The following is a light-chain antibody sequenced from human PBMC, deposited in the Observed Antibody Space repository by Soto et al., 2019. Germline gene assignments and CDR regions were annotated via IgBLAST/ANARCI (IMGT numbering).Light chain of an antibody. Sequence: QSVLTQPPSVSGAQGQRVTISCTGSSSNIGAGYDVHWYQQLPGTAPKLLIYGNTNRPSGVPDRFSGSKSGTSASLAITGLQAEDEADYYCQSSDSSLSGWVFGGGTKLTVL. CDR3: QSSDSSLSGWV. CDR2: GNT. J-gene: IGLJ3*02. V-gene: IGLV1-40*01. CDR1: SSNIGAGYD.